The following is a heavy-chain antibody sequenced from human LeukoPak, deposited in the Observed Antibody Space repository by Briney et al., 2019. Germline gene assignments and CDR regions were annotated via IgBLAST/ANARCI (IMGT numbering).Heavy chain of an antibody. J-gene: IGHJ4*02. CDR2: ISAGGGST. CDR1: EFTFSNYA. D-gene: IGHD3-22*01. Sequence: PGGSLRLSCAASEFTFSNYAVSWVRQAPGKGLEWVSAISAGGGSTYYADSVKGRSTISRDNSKNTLHLQMNSLRAEDTAVYYCATLGPYETSGPDYWGQGTLVTVSS. V-gene: IGHV3-23*01. CDR3: ATLGPYETSGPDY.